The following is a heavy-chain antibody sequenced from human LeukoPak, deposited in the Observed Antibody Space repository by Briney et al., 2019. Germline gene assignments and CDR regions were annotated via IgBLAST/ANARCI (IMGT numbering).Heavy chain of an antibody. CDR3: AKDDNYIRFLS. CDR2: LSYDGSNK. Sequence: PGGSLRLSCAASGFTFSSYAMHWVRQAPGKGLEWVALLSYDGSNKYYADSVKGRFTISRDNSKNTLYLQMNSLRAEDTAVYYCAKDDNYIRFLSWGQGTLVTVSS. V-gene: IGHV3-30*04. CDR1: GFTFSSYA. J-gene: IGHJ5*02. D-gene: IGHD3-16*01.